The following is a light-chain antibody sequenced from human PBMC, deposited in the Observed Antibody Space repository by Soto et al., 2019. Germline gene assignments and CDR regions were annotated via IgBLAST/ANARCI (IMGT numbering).Light chain of an antibody. CDR2: GAS. V-gene: IGKV3-15*01. Sequence: EIGMTQSPAALSVSPGERATLSFWASQSVSSNLAWYQQKPGQAPRLLIYGASTRATGITARFSSSGSGTEFTLTISSLQSEDFAVYYCQQYNNWAPWTFGQGTKVDIK. J-gene: IGKJ1*01. CDR3: QQYNNWAPWT. CDR1: QSVSSN.